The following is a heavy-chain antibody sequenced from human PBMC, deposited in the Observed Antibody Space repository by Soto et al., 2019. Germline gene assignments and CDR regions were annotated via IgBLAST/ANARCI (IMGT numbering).Heavy chain of an antibody. D-gene: IGHD3-10*02. CDR1: GGSIDSGHYY. CDR3: ARNTGGITMFSGDYFDP. CDR2: ISHSGTT. V-gene: IGHV4-31*03. J-gene: IGHJ5*02. Sequence: PSETLSLSCTVSGGSIDSGHYYWAWIRQHPGKGLEWIGYISHSGTTYYNPSLKSRLIISVDRSKNQLFLDLTSVTAADAAVYYCARNTGGITMFSGDYFDPWGQGALVTVSS.